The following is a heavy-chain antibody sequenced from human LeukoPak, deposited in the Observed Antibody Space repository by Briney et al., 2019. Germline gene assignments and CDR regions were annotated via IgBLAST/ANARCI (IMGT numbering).Heavy chain of an antibody. CDR3: ARGQGTVTTH. J-gene: IGHJ4*02. CDR2: INHSGSA. D-gene: IGHD4-11*01. Sequence: SETLSLTCAVSGGSFSGYYWTWIRQPPGRGLEWIGEINHSGSANYNPSLMSRVTISLDTSKNHFSLNLSSVTAADTAVYYCARGQGTVTTHWGQGTLVTVSS. CDR1: GGSFSGYY. V-gene: IGHV4-34*01.